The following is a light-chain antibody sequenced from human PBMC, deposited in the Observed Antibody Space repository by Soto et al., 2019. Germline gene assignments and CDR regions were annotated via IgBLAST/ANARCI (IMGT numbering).Light chain of an antibody. CDR3: QQYGNSRGT. CDR2: NAS. J-gene: IGKJ1*01. Sequence: EIVLTQSPATLSVSPGERATLSCRASQSVSSNLAWYQQKPGQAPRLLIYNASSRATGIPDRFSGSGSGTDFTLTISRLEPEDFAVYYCQQYGNSRGTFGQGTKVDI. V-gene: IGKV3-20*01. CDR1: QSVSSN.